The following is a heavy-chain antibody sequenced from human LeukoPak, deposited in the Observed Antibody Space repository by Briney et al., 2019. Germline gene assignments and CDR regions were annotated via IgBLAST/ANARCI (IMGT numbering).Heavy chain of an antibody. CDR1: GGSFSGYY. J-gene: IGHJ4*02. D-gene: IGHD6-19*01. Sequence: PSETLSLTCAVYGGSFSGYYWSWIRQPPGKGLEWIGEINHSGSTNYNPSLKSRVTISVDTSKNQFSLKLSSVTAADTAVYYCARRYIAVAEDYFDYWGQGTLVTVSS. CDR3: ARRYIAVAEDYFDY. V-gene: IGHV4-34*01. CDR2: INHSGST.